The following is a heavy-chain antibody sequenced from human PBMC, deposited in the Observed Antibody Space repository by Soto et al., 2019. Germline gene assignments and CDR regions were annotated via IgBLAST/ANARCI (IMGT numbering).Heavy chain of an antibody. CDR3: ARGGGSGSYYPSYDY. J-gene: IGHJ4*02. D-gene: IGHD3-10*01. CDR2: IIPILGIA. V-gene: IGHV1-69*02. CDR1: GGTFSSYT. Sequence: EASVKVSCKASGGTFSSYTISWVRQAPGQGLEWMGRIIPILGIANYAQKFQGRVTITADKSTSTAYMELSSLRSEDTAVYYCARGGGSGSYYPSYDYWGQGPLVTVSS.